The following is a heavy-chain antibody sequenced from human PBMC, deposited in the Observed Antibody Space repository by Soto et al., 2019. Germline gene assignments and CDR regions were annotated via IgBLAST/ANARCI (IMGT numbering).Heavy chain of an antibody. V-gene: IGHV1-2*06. J-gene: IGHJ4*02. CDR3: ARDYFGSGSETDF. CDR2: INPNTGVT. D-gene: IGHD3-10*01. Sequence: QVQLVQSGTAVKTPRASVKVSCKTSGYTFTAYYVHWVRHAPGQGLEWMGRINPNTGVTLYSRRFQDRVTMTTNTSISTAFMDLSRLTSDDTALYYCARDYFGSGSETDFWGQGTLVTVSS. CDR1: GYTFTAYY.